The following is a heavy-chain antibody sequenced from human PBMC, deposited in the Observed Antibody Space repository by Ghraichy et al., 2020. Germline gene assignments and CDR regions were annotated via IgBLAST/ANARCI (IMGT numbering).Heavy chain of an antibody. CDR3: ARDSGYGGSMDY. V-gene: IGHV3-48*02. J-gene: IGHJ4*02. D-gene: IGHD5-12*01. Sequence: GGSLRLSCVGSGFTFSKYNMKWVRQAPGKGLEWISHIDISSSLIYYSDSVNGRFTISRDNAKNSLYLQMNSLRDEDTAVYYCARDSGYGGSMDYWGQGTLVTVSS. CDR2: IDISSSLI. CDR1: GFTFSKYN.